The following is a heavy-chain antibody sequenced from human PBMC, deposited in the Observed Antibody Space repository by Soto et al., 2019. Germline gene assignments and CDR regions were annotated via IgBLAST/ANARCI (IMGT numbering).Heavy chain of an antibody. J-gene: IGHJ4*02. Sequence: QLVESGGGFVKPGGSLRLSCATSGFNFSNAWLSWVRQAPGKGLEWVGRVKTKTVGGTTDYAAPVNGRFTISRDDSKNTLYLQMNSLTPEDTAMYYCSTISIVSTIDHWGQGTLVTVSA. CDR1: GFNFSNAW. V-gene: IGHV3-15*01. CDR3: STISIVSTIDH. D-gene: IGHD5-12*01. CDR2: VKTKTVGGTT.